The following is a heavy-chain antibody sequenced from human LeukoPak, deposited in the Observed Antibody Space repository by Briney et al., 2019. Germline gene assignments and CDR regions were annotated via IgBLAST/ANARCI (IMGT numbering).Heavy chain of an antibody. D-gene: IGHD4-17*01. V-gene: IGHV3-23*01. J-gene: IGHJ1*01. CDR2: ISGSGGST. Sequence: GGSLRLSCAASGFTFSSYAMSWVRQAPGKGLEWVSLISGSGGSTDYADSVKGRFTISRDNSKNTLYLQMNSLRAEDTAVYYCTRVVGVTTIFQDWGQGTQVTVFS. CDR1: GFTFSSYA. CDR3: TRVVGVTTIFQD.